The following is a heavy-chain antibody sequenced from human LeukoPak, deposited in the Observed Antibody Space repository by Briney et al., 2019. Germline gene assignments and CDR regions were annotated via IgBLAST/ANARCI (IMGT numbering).Heavy chain of an antibody. Sequence: GSLLLSCAASGFTFSSYAMSGVRPAPGKGLEWVSSISGSGGSTYYADSVKGRFTISRDNSKNTLYLQMNSLRAEDTAVYYCAKVETAAAATLRGFDYWGQGTLVTVSS. CDR1: GFTFSSYA. J-gene: IGHJ4*02. V-gene: IGHV3-23*01. D-gene: IGHD6-13*01. CDR2: ISGSGGST. CDR3: AKVETAAAATLRGFDY.